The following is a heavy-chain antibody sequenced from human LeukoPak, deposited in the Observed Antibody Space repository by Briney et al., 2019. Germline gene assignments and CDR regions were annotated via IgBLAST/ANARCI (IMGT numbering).Heavy chain of an antibody. V-gene: IGHV3-9*01. CDR1: GFTFERYV. CDR3: ARIDYSSGCPGNY. CDR2: IHPNNGGV. J-gene: IGHJ4*02. D-gene: IGHD6-19*01. Sequence: GGSLRLSCVTSGFTFERYVMHWMRLAPGKGLECVSSIHPNNGGVGYAASVKGRFAISRDNAKNTLYLQMNSLRAEDTAVYYCARIDYSSGCPGNYWGQGTLVTVSS.